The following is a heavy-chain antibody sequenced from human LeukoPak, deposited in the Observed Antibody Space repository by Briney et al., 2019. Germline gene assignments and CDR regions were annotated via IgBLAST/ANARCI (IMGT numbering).Heavy chain of an antibody. J-gene: IGHJ4*02. Sequence: GGSLRLSCAASGFTFDDYGMSWVRQAQGKGLEWVSGINWNGGSTGYADSVKGRFTISRDNAKNSLYLQMNSLRAEDTAVYYCARAHNWKYGSFDFWGQGTLVTVSS. CDR1: GFTFDDYG. CDR3: ARAHNWKYGSFDF. V-gene: IGHV3-20*04. CDR2: INWNGGST. D-gene: IGHD1-7*01.